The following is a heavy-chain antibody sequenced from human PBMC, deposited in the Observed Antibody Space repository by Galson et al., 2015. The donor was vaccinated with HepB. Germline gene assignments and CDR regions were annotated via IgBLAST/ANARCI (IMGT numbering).Heavy chain of an antibody. J-gene: IGHJ6*02. CDR1: GFSFSRYA. CDR3: AKAVALYFYYGLDV. V-gene: IGHV3-23*01. CDR2: ITGSGGST. Sequence: SLRLSCATSGFSFSRYAMSWVRQAPGKGLEWVSAITGSGGSTYYADSVKGRFTISRDNSKNTQPLQVNRLRAEDTAVYYCAKAVALYFYYGLDVWGQGTTVTVSS.